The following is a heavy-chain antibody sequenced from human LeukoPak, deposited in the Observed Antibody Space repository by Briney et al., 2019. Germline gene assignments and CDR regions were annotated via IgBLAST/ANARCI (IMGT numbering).Heavy chain of an antibody. Sequence: GRSLRLSCAASGFTFSSYDMHWVRQAPGKGLEWVAVISYDGSKKYYADSVKGRFTISRDNSKNTLYLQMNSLRAEDTAVYYCAKEFGELFANVYYYYGMDVWGKGTTVTVSS. CDR3: AKEFGELFANVYYYYGMDV. D-gene: IGHD3-10*01. CDR1: GFTFSSYD. J-gene: IGHJ6*04. V-gene: IGHV3-30*18. CDR2: ISYDGSKK.